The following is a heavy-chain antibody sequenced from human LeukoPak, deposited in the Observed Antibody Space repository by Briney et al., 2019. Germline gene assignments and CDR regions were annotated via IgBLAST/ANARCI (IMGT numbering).Heavy chain of an antibody. CDR1: GFSFDDYG. J-gene: IGHJ6*03. V-gene: IGHV3-20*04. D-gene: IGHD5-24*01. CDR3: ARVSGGDGYNYGYYYYYMDV. Sequence: GGSLRLSCAAPGFSFDDYGMSWVRQAPGKGLEWVSGINWNGGSRGYADSVKGRFTISRDNAKNSLYLQMNSLRAEDTALYYCARVSGGDGYNYGYYYYYMDVWGKGTTVTVSS. CDR2: INWNGGSR.